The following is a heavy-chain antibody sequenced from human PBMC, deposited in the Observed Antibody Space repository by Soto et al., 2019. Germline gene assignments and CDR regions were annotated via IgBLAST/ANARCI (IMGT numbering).Heavy chain of an antibody. D-gene: IGHD3-16*02. CDR2: VYYNGIT. J-gene: IGHJ4*02. V-gene: IGHV4-59*11. CDR3: ARDPVLDDYVWGSYRYRASFDC. Sequence: SETLSLTCTVSGGSINNHYWSWIRQPPGKGLEWLGYVYYNGITNYNPSLKSRVTISVDKSKNQFSLKLSSVTAADTAVYYCARDPVLDDYVWGSYRYRASFDCWGQGTLVTVSS. CDR1: GGSINNHY.